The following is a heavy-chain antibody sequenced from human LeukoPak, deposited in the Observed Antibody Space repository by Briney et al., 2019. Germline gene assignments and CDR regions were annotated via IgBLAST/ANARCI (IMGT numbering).Heavy chain of an antibody. Sequence: QPGGSLRLSCAASGFTFSSYGMHWVRQDPGKGLEWVSAISGSGGSTYYADSVKGRFTISRDNSKNPLYLQMNSLRAEDTAVYYCAKDLLQGYDFWSGYHNFDYWGQGTLVTVSS. CDR2: ISGSGGST. CDR1: GFTFSSYG. J-gene: IGHJ4*02. CDR3: AKDLLQGYDFWSGYHNFDY. V-gene: IGHV3-23*01. D-gene: IGHD3-3*01.